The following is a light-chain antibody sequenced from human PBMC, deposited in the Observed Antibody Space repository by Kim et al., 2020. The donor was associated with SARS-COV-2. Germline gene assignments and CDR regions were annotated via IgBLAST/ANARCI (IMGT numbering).Light chain of an antibody. J-gene: IGKJ1*01. Sequence: DIQMTQSPSTLSASVGDRLTITCRASQSISSWLAWYQQKPGKAPKLLIYDASTLESGVPSRFSGSGSGTEFSLTISSLQPDDFATYYCQQYNNYGTFGQGTKVDIK. CDR3: QQYNNYGT. CDR1: QSISSW. CDR2: DAS. V-gene: IGKV1-5*01.